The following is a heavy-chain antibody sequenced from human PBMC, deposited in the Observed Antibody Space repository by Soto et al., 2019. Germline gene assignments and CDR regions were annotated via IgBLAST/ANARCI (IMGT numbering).Heavy chain of an antibody. CDR2: IKSKTDGGTT. CDR3: TTDSYSTIIIVRFDY. D-gene: IGHD3-22*01. Sequence: PVGSLRLSCAASGFTFSNACINWVRQAPGKGLEWVGRIKSKTDGGTTDYAEPVKGRFAISRDDSNNMVYLQMNSLKIEDTAVYYCTTDSYSTIIIVRFDYWGHGTLVTVSS. CDR1: GFTFSNAC. V-gene: IGHV3-15*07. J-gene: IGHJ4*01.